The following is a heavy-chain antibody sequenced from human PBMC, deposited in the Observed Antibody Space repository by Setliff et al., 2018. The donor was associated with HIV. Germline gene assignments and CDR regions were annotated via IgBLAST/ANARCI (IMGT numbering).Heavy chain of an antibody. Sequence: SETLSLTCTVSGGSISSYYWSWIRQPPGKGLEWIGYIYYSGSTNYNPSLKSRVTISVDTSKNQFSLKLSSVTAADTAVYFCARGVIETDYDYVDIYYYNYMDVWGKGTAVTVSS. D-gene: IGHD5-12*01. CDR2: IYYSGST. CDR3: ARGVIETDYDYVDIYYYNYMDV. V-gene: IGHV4-59*08. CDR1: GGSISSYY. J-gene: IGHJ6*03.